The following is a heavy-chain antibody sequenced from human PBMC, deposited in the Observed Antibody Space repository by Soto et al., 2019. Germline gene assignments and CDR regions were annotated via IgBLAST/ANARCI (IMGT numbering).Heavy chain of an antibody. CDR2: IYYSGST. CDR1: GGSISSSNYY. CDR3: ASPTLGAFDI. J-gene: IGHJ3*02. Sequence: KPSETLSLTCTVSGGSISSSNYYWGWIRQPPGKGLEWIGSIYYSGSTSYNSSLKSRVTISVDTSKNQFSLRLRSVTAADTAVYYCASPTLGAFDIWGQGTMVTVSS. D-gene: IGHD3-16*01. V-gene: IGHV4-39*01.